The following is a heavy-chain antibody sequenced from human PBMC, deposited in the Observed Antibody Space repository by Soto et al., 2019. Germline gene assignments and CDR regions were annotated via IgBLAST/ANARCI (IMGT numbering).Heavy chain of an antibody. J-gene: IGHJ4*02. D-gene: IGHD6-13*01. CDR2: ISYDGSNK. CDR3: ARDAGQLSITYYFDY. CDR1: GFTFSSYA. Sequence: QVQLVESGGGVVQPGRSLRLSCAASGFTFSSYAMHWVRQAPGKGLEWVAVISYDGSNKYYADSVKGRFTISRDNSKNTLYRQMNSLRAEDTAVYYCARDAGQLSITYYFDYWGQGTLVTVSS. V-gene: IGHV3-30-3*01.